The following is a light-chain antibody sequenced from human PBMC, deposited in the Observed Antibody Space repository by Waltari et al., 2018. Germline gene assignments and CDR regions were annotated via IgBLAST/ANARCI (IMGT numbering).Light chain of an antibody. CDR2: DAS. J-gene: IGKJ3*01. CDR3: QQRSNWPSFT. Sequence: EIVLTQSPATLSLSPGERATLSCRASQSVSSYLAWYQQKPGQAPRLLNYDASNRATGIPARFSGSGSGTDFTLTITTLEPEDFAVYYCQQRSNWPSFTFGPGTKVDMK. V-gene: IGKV3-11*01. CDR1: QSVSSY.